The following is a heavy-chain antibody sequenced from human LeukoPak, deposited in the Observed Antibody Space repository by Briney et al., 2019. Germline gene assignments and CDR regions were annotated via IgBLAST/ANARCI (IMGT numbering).Heavy chain of an antibody. CDR1: GGSISSGDYY. CDR2: IYYSGST. J-gene: IGHJ6*02. CDR3: ARVGAAAGNYYYYGMDV. V-gene: IGHV4-30-4*01. Sequence: SETLSLTCTVSGGSISSGDYYWSWIRQPPGKGLEWIGYIYYSGSTYYNPSLKSRVTISVDTSKNQFSLKLSSVTAADMAVYYCARVGAAAGNYYYYGMDVWGQGTTVTVSS. D-gene: IGHD6-13*01.